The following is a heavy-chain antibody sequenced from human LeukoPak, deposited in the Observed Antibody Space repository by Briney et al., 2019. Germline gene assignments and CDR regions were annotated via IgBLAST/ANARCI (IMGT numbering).Heavy chain of an antibody. CDR2: IYYSGST. Sequence: SETLSLTCTVSGDSISNYYWSWIRQPPGKGLEWIGYIYYSGSTNYNPSLKSRVTISVDTSKNQFPLKLSSVTAADTAVYYCARVQVTYGMDVWGQGTTVTVSS. CDR1: GDSISNYY. CDR3: ARVQVTYGMDV. D-gene: IGHD2-21*02. V-gene: IGHV4-59*01. J-gene: IGHJ6*02.